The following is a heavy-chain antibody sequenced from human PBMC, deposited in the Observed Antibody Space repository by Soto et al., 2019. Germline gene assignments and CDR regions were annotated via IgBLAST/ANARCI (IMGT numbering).Heavy chain of an antibody. D-gene: IGHD6-13*01. J-gene: IGHJ6*02. CDR3: AKDDGSTWSMFYSYYGVDV. CDR1: GFTSSNYG. V-gene: IGHV3-30*18. Sequence: GGSLRLSCAASGFTSSNYGIHWVRQAPGKGLEWVAVISYDGSSKDYADSVKGRFTISRDNSKNTLYLQMNSLRIEDTAVYYCAKDDGSTWSMFYSYYGVDVWGQGTTVTVSS. CDR2: ISYDGSSK.